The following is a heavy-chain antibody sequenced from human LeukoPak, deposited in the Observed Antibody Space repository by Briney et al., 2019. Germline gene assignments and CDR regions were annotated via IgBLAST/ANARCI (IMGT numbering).Heavy chain of an antibody. CDR2: VSGSGGST. J-gene: IGHJ4*02. CDR3: AKDWAQRIAARPGLLDY. Sequence: GGSLRLSCAASGFTFSSYAMSWVRQAPGNGLDWVSAVSGSGGSTYYADSVKGRFTISRDNSKNTLYLQMNSLRAEDTAVYYCAKDWAQRIAARPGLLDYWGQGTLVTVSS. CDR1: GFTFSSYA. V-gene: IGHV3-23*01. D-gene: IGHD6-6*01.